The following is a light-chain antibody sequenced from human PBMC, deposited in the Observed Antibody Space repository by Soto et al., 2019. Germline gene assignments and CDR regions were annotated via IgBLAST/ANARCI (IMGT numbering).Light chain of an antibody. CDR1: SSDVGGYDL. Sequence: QSVLTQPASVSGSPGQSITISCTGTSSDVGGYDLVSWYQQHPGKAPKLIIYEVNNRPSGVSNRFSGSKSGNTASLTISGLQAEDEADYHCSSYRSSSTLVVFGGGTKVTVL. J-gene: IGLJ2*01. V-gene: IGLV2-14*01. CDR3: SSYRSSSTLVV. CDR2: EVN.